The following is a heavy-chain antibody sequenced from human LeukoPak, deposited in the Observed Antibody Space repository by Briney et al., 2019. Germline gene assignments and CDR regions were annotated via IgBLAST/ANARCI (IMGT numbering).Heavy chain of an antibody. D-gene: IGHD2-2*01. CDR2: ISGSGDST. J-gene: IGHJ5*02. CDR1: GFTFSNYG. V-gene: IGHV3-23*01. Sequence: GGSLRLSCAASGFTFSNYGMSWVRQAPGKGLEWVSGISGSGDSTFYADSVKGRFTISRDNSKNTRYLQMNSLRAEDTAVYYCARYQLLFSWGQETLVTVSS. CDR3: ARYQLLFS.